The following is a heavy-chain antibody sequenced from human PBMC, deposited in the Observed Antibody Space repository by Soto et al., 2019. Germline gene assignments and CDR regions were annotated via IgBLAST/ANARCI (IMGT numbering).Heavy chain of an antibody. CDR3: SKAPGDYYYMDV. Sequence: EVQLLESGGGLVQPGGSLRLSCAASGFTFSDYSMNWVRQAPGRGLEWVSTISSGGLSTYYADSVQGRFTISRDNSNDKVYLQMNNLRAEDTAVCYCSKAPGDYYYMDVWGKGTTVTVSS. J-gene: IGHJ6*03. V-gene: IGHV3-23*01. CDR1: GFTFSDYS. CDR2: ISSGGLST.